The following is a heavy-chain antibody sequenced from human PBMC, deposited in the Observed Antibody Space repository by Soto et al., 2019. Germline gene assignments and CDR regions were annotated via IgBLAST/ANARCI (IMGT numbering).Heavy chain of an antibody. CDR3: AGARAPPLPIAARLGYGDYYYYYMDV. CDR2: IYYSGST. D-gene: IGHD6-6*01. Sequence: SETLSLTCTVSGGSISSYYWSWIRQPPGKGLEWIGYIYYSGSTNYNPSLKSRVTISVDTSKNQVSLKLSSVTAADTAVYYCAGARAPPLPIAARLGYGDYYYYYMDVWGKGTTVTVSS. J-gene: IGHJ6*03. V-gene: IGHV4-59*01. CDR1: GGSISSYY.